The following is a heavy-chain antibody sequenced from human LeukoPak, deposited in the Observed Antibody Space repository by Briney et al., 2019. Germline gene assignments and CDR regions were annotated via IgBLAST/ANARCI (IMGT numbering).Heavy chain of an antibody. CDR2: IKGDESST. V-gene: IGHV3-74*01. Sequence: HPGGSLRLSCAASGFTFSSYAMSWVRQAPGKGLVWVSRIKGDESSTNYADSVKGRFTISRDNAKNTVYLHMNSLRVEDAAVYYCARGIKNYYGVDVWGQGTTVTVSS. CDR1: GFTFSSYA. J-gene: IGHJ6*02. CDR3: ARGIKNYYGVDV. D-gene: IGHD2-15*01.